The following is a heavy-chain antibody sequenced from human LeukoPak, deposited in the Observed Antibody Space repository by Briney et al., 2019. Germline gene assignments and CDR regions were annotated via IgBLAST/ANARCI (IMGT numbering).Heavy chain of an antibody. Sequence: PGGSLRHSCAASGFTFSSYGMHWVRQAPGKGLEWVAVISYDGSNKYYADSVKGRFTISRDNSKNTLYLQMNSLRAEDTAVYYCAKDSAVGFGELLFYFDYWGQGTLVTVSS. D-gene: IGHD3-10*01. CDR1: GFTFSSYG. V-gene: IGHV3-30*18. CDR2: ISYDGSNK. J-gene: IGHJ4*02. CDR3: AKDSAVGFGELLFYFDY.